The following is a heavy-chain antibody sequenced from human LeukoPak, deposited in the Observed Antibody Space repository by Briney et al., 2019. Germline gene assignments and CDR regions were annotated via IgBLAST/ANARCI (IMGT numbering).Heavy chain of an antibody. V-gene: IGHV4-4*07. D-gene: IGHD2-15*01. CDR3: ARDLRWGSGGSCYSQYYFDY. CDR1: GGSISSYY. Sequence: SETLSLTCTVSGGSISSYYWSWIRQPAGKGLEWIGRIYTSGSTNYNPSLKSRVTMSVDTSKNQFSLKLSSVTAADTAVYYCARDLRWGSGGSCYSQYYFDYWGQGTLVTVSS. CDR2: IYTSGST. J-gene: IGHJ4*02.